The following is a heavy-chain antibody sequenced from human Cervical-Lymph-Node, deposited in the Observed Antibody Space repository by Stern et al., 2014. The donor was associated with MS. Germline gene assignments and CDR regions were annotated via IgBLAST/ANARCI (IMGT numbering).Heavy chain of an antibody. J-gene: IGHJ6*02. CDR2: INAGNGNT. D-gene: IGHD6-19*01. V-gene: IGHV1-3*01. Sequence: QVQLMQSGAEVKKPGASVKVSCKASGYTFTSYAMHWVRQAPGQRLEWMGWINAGNGNTKYSQKFQGRVAITRDTSASTAYMELSSLRSEDTAVYYCARGGSGSSNRFMDVWGQGTTVTVSS. CDR1: GYTFTSYA. CDR3: ARGGSGSSNRFMDV.